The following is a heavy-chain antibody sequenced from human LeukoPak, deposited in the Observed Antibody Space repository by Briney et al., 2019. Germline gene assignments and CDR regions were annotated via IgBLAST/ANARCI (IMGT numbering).Heavy chain of an antibody. D-gene: IGHD3-22*01. Sequence: GGSLRLSCAASGFTFSSYGMHWVRQAPGKGLEWVAVIWYGGSNKYYADSVKGRFTISRDNSKNTLYLQMNSLRAEDTAVYYCARDLYDSSGYTTDYWGQGTLVTVSS. CDR2: IWYGGSNK. CDR3: ARDLYDSSGYTTDY. V-gene: IGHV3-33*08. CDR1: GFTFSSYG. J-gene: IGHJ4*02.